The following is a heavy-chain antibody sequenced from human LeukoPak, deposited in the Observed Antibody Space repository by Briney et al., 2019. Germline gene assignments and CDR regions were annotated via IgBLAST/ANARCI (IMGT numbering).Heavy chain of an antibody. Sequence: GGSLRLSCTASGFTFSDYYMSWIRQAPGKGLEWVSYISSSGSTISYADSVKGRFTISRDNAKNSLYLQMNSLRAEDTAVYYCARDIAAAGTVDYWGQGTLVTVSS. J-gene: IGHJ4*02. D-gene: IGHD6-13*01. CDR2: ISSSGSTI. CDR3: ARDIAAAGTVDY. CDR1: GFTFSDYY. V-gene: IGHV3-11*04.